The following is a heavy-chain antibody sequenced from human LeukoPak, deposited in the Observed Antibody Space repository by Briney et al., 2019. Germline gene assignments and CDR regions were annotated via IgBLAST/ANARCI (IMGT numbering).Heavy chain of an antibody. CDR1: GFTFSSYA. Sequence: GGPLRLSCAACGFTFSSYAMSWPRQAPGKGLEGVSAISGSGGSTYYADSVKGRFTICRDNSKNTLYLQMNSLRAEDTAVYYCAKNYDFWSGYSNWFDPWGQGTLVTVSS. CDR2: ISGSGGST. V-gene: IGHV3-23*01. CDR3: AKNYDFWSGYSNWFDP. J-gene: IGHJ5*02. D-gene: IGHD3-3*01.